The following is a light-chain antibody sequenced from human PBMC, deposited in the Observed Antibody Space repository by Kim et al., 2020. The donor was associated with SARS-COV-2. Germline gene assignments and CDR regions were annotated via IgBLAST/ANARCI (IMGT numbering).Light chain of an antibody. CDR2: GKN. J-gene: IGLJ2*01. CDR3: NSRDSNDNVV. V-gene: IGLV3-19*01. CDR1: SLRSYY. Sequence: VALGQTVRITCQGDSLRSYYATWYQQKPGQAPIVVIYGKNNRPSGIPDRFSGSSSGNTASLTITGTQAGDEADYYCNSRDSNDNVVFGGGPKVTVL.